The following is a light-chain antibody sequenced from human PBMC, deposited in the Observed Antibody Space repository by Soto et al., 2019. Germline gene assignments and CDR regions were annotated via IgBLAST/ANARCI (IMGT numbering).Light chain of an antibody. CDR1: QSLRSTY. J-gene: IGKJ2*01. CDR2: VAS. CDR3: QHYVNSPYT. V-gene: IGKV3-20*01. Sequence: EIVLTQSPDTLSLSPGERATLSCRASQSLRSTYLAWYQQKPGQAPRLLIYVASSRATGIPDRFSGSGSGTDFTLTISRLEPEDFAVYYCQHYVNSPYTFGQGTKLEI.